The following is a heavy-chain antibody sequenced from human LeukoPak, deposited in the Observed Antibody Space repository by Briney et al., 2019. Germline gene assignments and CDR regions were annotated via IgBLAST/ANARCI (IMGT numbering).Heavy chain of an antibody. Sequence: RSGGSLRLSCAASGFTFDDYGMSWVRQAPGKGLEWVSGIRNGGSTGYADSVKGRFTIARDNAKNSLYLQMNSLRAEDTALYYCAREKSFYDSSSYYYSIAFDYWGQGTLVTVSS. CDR3: AREKSFYDSSSYYYSIAFDY. CDR2: IRNGGST. D-gene: IGHD3-22*01. J-gene: IGHJ4*02. CDR1: GFTFDDYG. V-gene: IGHV3-20*04.